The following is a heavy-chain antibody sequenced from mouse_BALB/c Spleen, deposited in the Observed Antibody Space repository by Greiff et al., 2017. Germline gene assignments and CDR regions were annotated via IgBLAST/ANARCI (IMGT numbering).Heavy chain of an antibody. CDR1: GYTFTSYW. Sequence: VKLQESGAELARPGASVKLSCKASGYTFTSYWMQWVKQRPGQGLEWIGAIYPGDGDTRYTQKFKGKATLTADKSSSTAYMQLSSLASEDSAVYYCARGLLWSYYFDYWGQGTTLTVSS. V-gene: IGHV1-87*01. CDR2: IYPGDGDT. D-gene: IGHD2-10*01. CDR3: ARGLLWSYYFDY. J-gene: IGHJ2*01.